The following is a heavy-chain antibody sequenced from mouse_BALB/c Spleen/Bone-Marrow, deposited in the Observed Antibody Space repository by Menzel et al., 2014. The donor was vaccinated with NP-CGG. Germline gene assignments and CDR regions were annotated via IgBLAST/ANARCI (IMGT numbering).Heavy chain of an antibody. CDR1: GFNIKDIY. J-gene: IGHJ2*01. V-gene: IGHV14-3*02. CDR3: ARDYGPFDY. D-gene: IGHD1-2*01. CDR2: IDPANGDT. Sequence: SGAELVKPGASVKLSCTASGFNIKDIYMHWVKQRPEQGLEWIGRIDPANGDTKYDPKFQGMATITADTSSNTAYLQLSSLTSEDTAVYYCARDYGPFDYWGQGTTLTVSS.